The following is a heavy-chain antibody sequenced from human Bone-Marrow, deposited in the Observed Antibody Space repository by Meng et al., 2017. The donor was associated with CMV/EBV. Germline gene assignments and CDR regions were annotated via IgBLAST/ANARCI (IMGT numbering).Heavy chain of an antibody. V-gene: IGHV3-7*01. J-gene: IGHJ4*02. CDR1: GFTFSKYW. Sequence: GGSLRLSCAASGFTFSKYWMSWVRQAPGKGLEWVANIREDGSEKYYVDSVKGRFTISRDNTKNSLYLQMNSLRAEDTAVYYCSRQIDYWGQGTLVTVPS. CDR3: SRQIDY. CDR2: IREDGSEK.